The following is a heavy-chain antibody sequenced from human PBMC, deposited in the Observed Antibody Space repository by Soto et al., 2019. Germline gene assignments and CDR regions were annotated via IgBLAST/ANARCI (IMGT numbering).Heavy chain of an antibody. CDR1: GFTFSSYA. CDR3: AKSPGMYYYDSSGYYHDAY. D-gene: IGHD3-22*01. V-gene: IGHV3-23*01. Sequence: GGSLRLSCAASGFTFSSYAMSWVRQAPGKGLEWVSSISGSGVSTYYADSVKGRFTISRDNSKNTLYLQMNSLRAEDTAVYYCAKSPGMYYYDSSGYYHDAYWGQGX. CDR2: ISGSGVST. J-gene: IGHJ4*02.